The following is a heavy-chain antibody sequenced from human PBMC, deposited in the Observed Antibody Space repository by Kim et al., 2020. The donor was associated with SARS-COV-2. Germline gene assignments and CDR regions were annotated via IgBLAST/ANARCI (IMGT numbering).Heavy chain of an antibody. Sequence: GGSLRLSCAASGFTFSSYAMHWVRQAPGKGLEWVAVISYDGSNKYYADSVKGRFTISRDNSKNTLYLQMNSLRAEDTAVYYCARVGGDDFWSGGTWGQGTLVTVSS. CDR3: ARVGGDDFWSGGT. V-gene: IGHV3-30-3*01. D-gene: IGHD3-3*01. J-gene: IGHJ5*02. CDR1: GFTFSSYA. CDR2: ISYDGSNK.